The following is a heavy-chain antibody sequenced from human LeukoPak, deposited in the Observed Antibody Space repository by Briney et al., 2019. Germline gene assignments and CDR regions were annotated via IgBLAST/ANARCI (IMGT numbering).Heavy chain of an antibody. CDR2: ISDSGST. V-gene: IGHV4-59*01. CDR1: GGSINTYY. CDR3: ARAPYGSATNNYYMDV. D-gene: IGHD3-10*01. Sequence: PSETLSLTCTVSGGSINTYYWSWIRQPPGKGLEWIGYISDSGSTSYNPSLESRVTISVDTSKNQFSLKLSSVTAADTAVYYCARAPYGSATNNYYMDVWGKGTTVTVSS. J-gene: IGHJ6*03.